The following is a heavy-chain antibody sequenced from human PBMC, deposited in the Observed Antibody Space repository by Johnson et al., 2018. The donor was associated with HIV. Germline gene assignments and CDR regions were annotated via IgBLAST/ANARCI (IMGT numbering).Heavy chain of an antibody. V-gene: IGHV3-30-3*01. CDR3: ARDLVPGIAVAGTTVSAFDI. J-gene: IGHJ3*02. CDR1: GFSFSTYT. Sequence: QVQLVESGGGVVQPGGSLRLSCAASGFSFSTYTMHWVRPAPGKGLEWVALISYDGSNKYYADSVKGRFTISRDISKNTLYLQMNSLRAEDTAVYYCARDLVPGIAVAGTTVSAFDIWGQGTMVTVSS. CDR2: ISYDGSNK. D-gene: IGHD6-19*01.